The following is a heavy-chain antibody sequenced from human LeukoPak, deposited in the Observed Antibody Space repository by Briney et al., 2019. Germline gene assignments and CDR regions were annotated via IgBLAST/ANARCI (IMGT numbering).Heavy chain of an antibody. V-gene: IGHV4-59*08. Sequence: SETLSVTCTVSGGSISSYYWSWIRQPPGTGLEWVGYIYYSGSTNYNPSLKSRVTISVDTSKNQFSLKLSSVTAAYTAVYYCARSVGYCSSTSCYFFGYFDYWGQGTLVTVSS. J-gene: IGHJ4*02. CDR2: IYYSGST. CDR1: GGSISSYY. D-gene: IGHD2-2*01. CDR3: ARSVGYCSSTSCYFFGYFDY.